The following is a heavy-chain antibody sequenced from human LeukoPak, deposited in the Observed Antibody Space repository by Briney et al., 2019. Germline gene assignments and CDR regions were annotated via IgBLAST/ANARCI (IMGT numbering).Heavy chain of an antibody. CDR1: GFTFSSYG. D-gene: IGHD3-16*01. Sequence: GGSLRLSCAASGFTFSSYGMHWVRQAPGKGLEWVAFIRYDGSNKHYADSVKGRFTISRDNSKNTLYLQMNSLGAEDTAVYYCAKDDRPPTIDYGYWGQGTLVTVSS. CDR2: IRYDGSNK. J-gene: IGHJ4*02. V-gene: IGHV3-30*02. CDR3: AKDDRPPTIDYGY.